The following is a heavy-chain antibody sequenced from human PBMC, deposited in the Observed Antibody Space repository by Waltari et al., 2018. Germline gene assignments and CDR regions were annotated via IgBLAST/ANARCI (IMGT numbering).Heavy chain of an antibody. CDR1: GFTFSSYG. CDR3: AKVGDYGDYPPIYYYYYVMDV. V-gene: IGHV3-33*06. CDR2: IWYDGSNK. D-gene: IGHD4-17*01. J-gene: IGHJ6*02. Sequence: SLRLSCAASGFTFSSYGMHWVRQAPGKGLEWVAVIWYDGSNKYYADSVKGRFTISRDNSKNTLYLQMNSLRAEDTAVYYCAKVGDYGDYPPIYYYYYVMDVWVQGTTVTVSS.